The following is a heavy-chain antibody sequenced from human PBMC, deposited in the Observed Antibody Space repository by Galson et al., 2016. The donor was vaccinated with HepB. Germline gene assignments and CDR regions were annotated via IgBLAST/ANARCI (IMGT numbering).Heavy chain of an antibody. V-gene: IGHV1-46*01. CDR2: INPNGGST. Sequence: GQGLDYMGIINPNGGSTGYAQNFKGRVTMTRDTSTSTFYMELNNLRPEDTAVYFCARDQDYGGKSGIHYFDYWGQGTLVTVSS. D-gene: IGHD4-23*01. J-gene: IGHJ4*02. CDR3: ARDQDYGGKSGIHYFDY.